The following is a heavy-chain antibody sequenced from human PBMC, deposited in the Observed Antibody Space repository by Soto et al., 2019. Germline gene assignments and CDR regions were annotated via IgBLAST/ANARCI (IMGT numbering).Heavy chain of an antibody. CDR2: YSGYT. CDR1: GGSISSGGYY. CDR3: ARLRQLWSAFDY. Sequence: PSETLSLTCTVSGGSISSGGYYWGWIRQPPGKGLEWIGSYSGYTFYNPSLKSRATISVDTPKNQFSVKLSSVTAADTAVYYCARLRQLWSAFDYWGQGSLVTVSS. J-gene: IGHJ4*02. D-gene: IGHD5-18*01. V-gene: IGHV4-39*01.